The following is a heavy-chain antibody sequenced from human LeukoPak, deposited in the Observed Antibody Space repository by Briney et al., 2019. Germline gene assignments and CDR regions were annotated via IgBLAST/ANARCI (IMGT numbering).Heavy chain of an antibody. CDR3: ANRRGYVGYFDY. CDR1: EFTFGDYY. V-gene: IGHV3-11*03. CDR2: IDTYSSYT. Sequence: PGGSLRLSCAASEFTFGDYYMNWIRQAPGKGLEWISYIDTYSSYTNYADSVKGRFTISRDNAKNSLYLQMNSLRAEDTAVYYCANRRGYVGYFDYWGQGTLVTVSS. D-gene: IGHD6-25*01. J-gene: IGHJ4*02.